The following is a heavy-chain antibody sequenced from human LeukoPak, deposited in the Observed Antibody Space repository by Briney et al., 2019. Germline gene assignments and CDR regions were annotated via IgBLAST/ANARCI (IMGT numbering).Heavy chain of an antibody. J-gene: IGHJ6*03. Sequence: ASVKVSCKAPGYTFTSYGISWVRQAPGQGLEWMGWISAYNGNTNYAQKLQGRVTMTTDTSTSTAYMELRSLRSDDTAVYYCARCGYSSGWYDAWDYYYYYMDVWGKGTTVTVSS. CDR2: ISAYNGNT. CDR3: ARCGYSSGWYDAWDYYYYYMDV. D-gene: IGHD6-19*01. V-gene: IGHV1-18*01. CDR1: GYTFTSYG.